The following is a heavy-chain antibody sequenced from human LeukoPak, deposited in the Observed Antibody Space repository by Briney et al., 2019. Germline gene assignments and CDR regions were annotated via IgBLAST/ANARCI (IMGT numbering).Heavy chain of an antibody. CDR3: ARGNGDFIY. CDR1: GGTFSSYA. J-gene: IGHJ4*02. D-gene: IGHD4-17*01. V-gene: IGHV1-8*02. Sequence: ASVKVSCKASGGTFSSYAISWVRQAPGQGLEWMGWMNPDSGKTGYAQKFQGRVTMTRNTSISTAYMELSSLRSEDTAVYYCARGNGDFIYWGQGTLVTVSS. CDR2: MNPDSGKT.